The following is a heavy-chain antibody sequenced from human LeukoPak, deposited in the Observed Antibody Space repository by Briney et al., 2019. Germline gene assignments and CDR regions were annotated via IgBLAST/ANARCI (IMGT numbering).Heavy chain of an antibody. V-gene: IGHV3-7*01. J-gene: IGHJ6*02. CDR2: IKQDGSEK. CDR3: ARDEGPYYYGVDV. Sequence: GGSLRLSCAASGFTFSSHWMSWVRQAPGKGLEWVANIKQDGSEKYYVDSVKGRFTISRDNAKNSLYLQMNSLRAEDTAVYYCARDEGPYYYGVDVWGQGTTVTVSS. CDR1: GFTFSSHW.